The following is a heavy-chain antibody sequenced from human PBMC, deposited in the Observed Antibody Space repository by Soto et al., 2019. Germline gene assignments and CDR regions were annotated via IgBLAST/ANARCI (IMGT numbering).Heavy chain of an antibody. CDR1: GYVFSGHW. CDR3: VRVWRLVGRYGMDV. V-gene: IGHV3-21*01. J-gene: IGHJ6*02. D-gene: IGHD6-25*01. Sequence: GGSLRLSCLASGYVFSGHWVHWVRQAPGKGLEWVSSISGGSAYIYYADSVKGRFTISRDNAKNSLYLEMNSLRVEDTAVYYCVRVWRLVGRYGMDVWGQGTTVTVSS. CDR2: ISGGSAYI.